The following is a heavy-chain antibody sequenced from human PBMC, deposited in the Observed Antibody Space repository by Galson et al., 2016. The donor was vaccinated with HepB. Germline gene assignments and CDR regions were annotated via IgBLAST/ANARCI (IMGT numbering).Heavy chain of an antibody. V-gene: IGHV3-49*03. D-gene: IGHD3-22*01. Sequence: SLRLSCAGSGFTFGDYAMSWFRQAPGKGLEWVGFIRSKLYGGTTQYAASVKGRFTISRDDSKSIAYVQMNSLKTEDTAVYYCTRGGSLTYSYDSSGDYLPPPHFDYWGQGTLVTVSS. J-gene: IGHJ4*02. CDR3: TRGGSLTYSYDSSGDYLPPPHFDY. CDR2: IRSKLYGGTT. CDR1: GFTFGDYA.